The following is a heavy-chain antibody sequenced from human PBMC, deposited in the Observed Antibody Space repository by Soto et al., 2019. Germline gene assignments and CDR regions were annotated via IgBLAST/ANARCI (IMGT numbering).Heavy chain of an antibody. V-gene: IGHV4-30-2*01. J-gene: IGHJ5*02. CDR3: ARYIVVVPAAIPVGNWFDP. CDR2: IYHSGST. CDR1: GGSISSGGYS. Sequence: PSETLSLTCAVSGGSISSGGYSWSWIRQPPXKGLEWIGYIYHSGSTYYNPSLKSRVTISVDRSKNQFSLKLSSVTAADTAVYYCARYIVVVPAAIPVGNWFDPWGQGTLVTVYS. D-gene: IGHD2-2*02.